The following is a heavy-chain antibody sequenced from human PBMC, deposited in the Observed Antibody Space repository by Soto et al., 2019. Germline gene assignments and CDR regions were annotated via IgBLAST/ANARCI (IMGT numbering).Heavy chain of an antibody. J-gene: IGHJ4*02. Sequence: PSETLSLTCTVSGGSICDTHYYWGWIRQPPEKGLEWIGCMYYSGSTYYSPSLRSRVTLSVDTSKNQFSLRLNSLTAADTAVFFCVGFRKVTMIFDFWGRETLVTVSS. CDR3: VGFRKVTMIFDF. CDR2: MYYSGST. V-gene: IGHV4-39*01. CDR1: GGSICDTHYY. D-gene: IGHD3-22*01.